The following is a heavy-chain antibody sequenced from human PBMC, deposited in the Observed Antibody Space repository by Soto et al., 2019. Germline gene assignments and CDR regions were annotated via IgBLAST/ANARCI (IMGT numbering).Heavy chain of an antibody. CDR1: GFTLSDHH. D-gene: IGHD3-16*01. J-gene: IGHJ4*02. CDR3: VGESFYDLDD. V-gene: IGHV3-72*01. CDR2: TRKKSEGYTT. Sequence: EVQLVESGGGLVQPGGSLRLSCEVSGFTLSDHHMNWVRQAPGKGLEWLGRTRKKSEGYTTEYAASVSGRFTLSRDDSKNSVFLQMNSLKTADTAVYYCVGESFYDLDDWGQGTLVTVSS.